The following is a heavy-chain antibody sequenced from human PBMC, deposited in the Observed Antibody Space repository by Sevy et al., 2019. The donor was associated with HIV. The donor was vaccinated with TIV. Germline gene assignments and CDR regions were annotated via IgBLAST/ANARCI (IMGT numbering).Heavy chain of an antibody. V-gene: IGHV1-2*02. CDR2: IIPSSGGT. D-gene: IGHD3-10*01. J-gene: IGHJ4*02. Sequence: ASVKVSCKASGYTFTGYYIHWVRQAPGQGLEWTGWIIPSSGGTNYGQQFLGRVTMTRDTSISTAYLELHRLTSDDTAVYYCSRSVYGSGTYLNDYWGQGTLVIVSS. CDR3: SRSVYGSGTYLNDY. CDR1: GYTFTGYY.